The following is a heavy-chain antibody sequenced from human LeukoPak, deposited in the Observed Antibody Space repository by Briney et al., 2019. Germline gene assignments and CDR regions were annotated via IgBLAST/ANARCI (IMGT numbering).Heavy chain of an antibody. D-gene: IGHD4-17*01. J-gene: IGHJ4*02. CDR1: GGSISSYY. V-gene: IGHV4-59*08. Sequence: SETLSLTCTVSGGSISSYYWSWIRQPPGKGLEWIGYIYYSGSTNYNPSLKSRVTISVDTSKNLFSLKLSSVTAADTAVYYCARHIGEYAPLEVGYWGQGTLVTVSS. CDR3: ARHIGEYAPLEVGY. CDR2: IYYSGST.